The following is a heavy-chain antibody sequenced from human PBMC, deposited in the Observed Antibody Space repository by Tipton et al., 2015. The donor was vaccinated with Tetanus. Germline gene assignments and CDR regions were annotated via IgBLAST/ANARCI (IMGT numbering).Heavy chain of an antibody. CDR3: ARDNMVRGVGMDV. J-gene: IGHJ6*02. V-gene: IGHV4-59*01. CDR1: GGSISSYY. CDR2: IYYSGST. Sequence: TLSLTCTVSGGSISSYYWSWIRQPPGKGLEWIGYIYYSGSTNYNPSLKSRVTISVDTSKNQFSLKLSSVTAADTAVYYCARDNMVRGVGMDVWGQGTTVTVSS. D-gene: IGHD3-10*01.